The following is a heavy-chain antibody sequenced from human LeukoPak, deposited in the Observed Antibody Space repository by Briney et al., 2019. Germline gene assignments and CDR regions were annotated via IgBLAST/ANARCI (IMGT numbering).Heavy chain of an antibody. CDR1: GFTFSGHA. D-gene: IGHD1-26*01. J-gene: IGHJ4*02. V-gene: IGHV4-59*11. Sequence: PGGSLRLSCAASGFTFSGHAMSWIRQPPGKGLEWIGYIYFSGNTNYNPSLKSRVTISIDRFENQFSLRLSSVTAADTAVYYCARRKGGSYYGYYFDYWGQGTLVTVSS. CDR2: IYFSGNT. CDR3: ARRKGGSYYGYYFDY.